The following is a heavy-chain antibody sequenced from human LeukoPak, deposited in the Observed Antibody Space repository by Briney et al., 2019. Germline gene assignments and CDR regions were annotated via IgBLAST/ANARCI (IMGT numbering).Heavy chain of an antibody. V-gene: IGHV1-8*01. CDR1: GYTFTSYD. CDR3: ARATNGGSGFDY. D-gene: IGHD7-27*01. CDR2: MNPNSGNT. J-gene: IGHJ4*02. Sequence: GASVKVSCEASGYTFTSYDINWVRQATGQGREWMGWMNPNSGNTGYAQKFQGRVTMTRNTSISTAYMELSSLRSEDTAVYYCARATNGGSGFDYWGQGTLVTVSS.